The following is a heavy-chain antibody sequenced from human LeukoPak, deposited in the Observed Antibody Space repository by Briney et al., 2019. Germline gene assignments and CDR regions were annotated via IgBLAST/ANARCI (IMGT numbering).Heavy chain of an antibody. J-gene: IGHJ4*02. Sequence: GGSLRLSCAASGFTFSSYAMHWVRQAPGKGLEWVAVISYDGSNKYYADSVKGRFTISRDNSKNTLYLQMNSLRAEDTAVYYCVRGRYYYDSSGYYRGYYFDYWGQGTLVTVSS. D-gene: IGHD3-22*01. CDR3: VRGRYYYDSSGYYRGYYFDY. CDR2: ISYDGSNK. CDR1: GFTFSSYA. V-gene: IGHV3-30-3*01.